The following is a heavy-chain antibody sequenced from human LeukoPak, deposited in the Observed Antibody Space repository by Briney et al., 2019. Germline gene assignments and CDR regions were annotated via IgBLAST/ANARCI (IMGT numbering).Heavy chain of an antibody. V-gene: IGHV1-2*02. J-gene: IGHJ3*02. D-gene: IGHD6-13*01. CDR3: ARDRGSSWPGWPANDAFDI. CDR2: INPYSGAT. Sequence: WASVKVSCKASGYTFSGYYMHWVRQAPGQGLEWLGWINPYSGATNYAQEFLGRVTMTGDTSITTAYMELSRLRSDDTAVYYCARDRGSSWPGWPANDAFDIWGQGTMVTVSS. CDR1: GYTFSGYY.